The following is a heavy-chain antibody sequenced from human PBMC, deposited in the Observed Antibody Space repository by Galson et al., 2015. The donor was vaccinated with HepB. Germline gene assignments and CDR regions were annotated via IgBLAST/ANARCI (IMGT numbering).Heavy chain of an antibody. Sequence: SVKVSCKVSGYTLTELPMHWVRQAPGKGLEWMGGFDPEDGETIYAQKFQVRVTMTEDTSTDTAYMELSSLGSEDTAVYYCATVSWNNYQFDYWGQGTLVTVSS. V-gene: IGHV1-24*01. CDR1: GYTLTELP. D-gene: IGHD1/OR15-1a*01. J-gene: IGHJ4*02. CDR2: FDPEDGET. CDR3: ATVSWNNYQFDY.